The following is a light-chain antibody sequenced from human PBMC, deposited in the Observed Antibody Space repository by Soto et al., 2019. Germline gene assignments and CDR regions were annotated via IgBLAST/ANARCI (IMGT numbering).Light chain of an antibody. CDR1: SRDIGFYNY. J-gene: IGLJ1*01. CDR2: DVS. Sequence: QSALTQPASVSGSPGQSLTISCTGTSRDIGFYNYVSWYQQYPGNAPKLIIFDVSNRPSGVSGRFSGSKSGNTASLTISGLLPEDGADYYCSSYTTRSTYVFGSGTKLTV. V-gene: IGLV2-14*03. CDR3: SSYTTRSTYV.